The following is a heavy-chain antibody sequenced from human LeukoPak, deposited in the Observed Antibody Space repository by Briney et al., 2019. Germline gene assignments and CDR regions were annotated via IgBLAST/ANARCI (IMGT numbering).Heavy chain of an antibody. D-gene: IGHD2-8*01. Sequence: ASVKVSCKASGGTFSSYAISWVRQAPGQGLEWMGGIIPIFGTANYAQKFQGRVTMTRNTSISTAYMELSSLRSEDTAVYYCASGHGYAMDYWGQGTLVTVSS. CDR1: GGTFSSYA. CDR3: ASGHGYAMDY. V-gene: IGHV1-69*05. CDR2: IIPIFGTA. J-gene: IGHJ4*02.